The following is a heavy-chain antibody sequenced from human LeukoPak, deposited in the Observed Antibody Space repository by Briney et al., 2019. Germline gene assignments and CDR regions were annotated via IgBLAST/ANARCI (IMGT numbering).Heavy chain of an antibody. V-gene: IGHV3-7*01. Sequence: GGSLRLSCAASGLAFGDFWMSWVGQPPGKGLEPVATIKQDGSAKEYVDSVKGRFTISRDNAKESLYLQMNNLRADDTGVYYCAREKREGLWFGELFRFQYCGLDVWGQGTTVIVSS. CDR3: AREKREGLWFGELFRFQYCGLDV. J-gene: IGHJ6*02. D-gene: IGHD3-10*01. CDR1: GLAFGDFW. CDR2: IKQDGSAK.